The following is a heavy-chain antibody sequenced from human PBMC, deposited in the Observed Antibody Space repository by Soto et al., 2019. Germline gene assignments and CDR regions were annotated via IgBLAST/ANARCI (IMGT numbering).Heavy chain of an antibody. Sequence: LRLSCAASGFTFSSYGMHWVRQAPGKGLEWVAVIWYDGSNKYYADSVKGRFTISRDNSKNTLYLQMNSLRAEDTAVCYCARDRRFLEWLYDYYYGMDVWGQGTTVTVS. D-gene: IGHD3-3*01. V-gene: IGHV3-33*01. CDR2: IWYDGSNK. J-gene: IGHJ6*02. CDR1: GFTFSSYG. CDR3: ARDRRFLEWLYDYYYGMDV.